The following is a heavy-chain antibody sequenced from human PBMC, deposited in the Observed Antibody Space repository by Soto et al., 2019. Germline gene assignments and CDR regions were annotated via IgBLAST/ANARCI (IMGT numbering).Heavy chain of an antibody. CDR1: GFTFSNYW. Sequence: GGSLRLSCAASGFTFSNYWMSWVRQAPGKGLEWVANIKQDGSEKYFVDSVKGRFTISRDNAKNSLYLQMNSLRAEDTAVYYCARVMRGCTDGVCYRLEYFDYWGQGT. D-gene: IGHD2-8*01. V-gene: IGHV3-7*03. CDR2: IKQDGSEK. J-gene: IGHJ4*02. CDR3: ARVMRGCTDGVCYRLEYFDY.